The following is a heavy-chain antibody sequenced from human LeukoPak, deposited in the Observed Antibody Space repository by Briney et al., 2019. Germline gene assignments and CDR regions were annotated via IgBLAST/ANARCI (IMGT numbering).Heavy chain of an antibody. D-gene: IGHD1-1*01. V-gene: IGHV4-4*09. CDR1: GVSISRFY. CDR2: IYSGVPT. J-gene: IGHJ4*02. CDR3: VQTTGWPGFDY. Sequence: PSETLSLTCTTAGVSISRFYWSWVRQPPGKGLEWIGNIYSGVPTYFNPSLKSRVIISVDTSKNQFSLNLTSVTAADTAMYYCVQTTGWPGFDYWGQGILVTVSS.